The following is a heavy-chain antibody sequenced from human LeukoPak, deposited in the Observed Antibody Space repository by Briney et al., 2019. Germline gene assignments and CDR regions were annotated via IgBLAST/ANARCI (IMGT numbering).Heavy chain of an antibody. CDR3: ARDYYDSSGYHYVFAY. CDR2: ISAYNGNT. J-gene: IGHJ4*02. CDR1: GYTFTSYG. V-gene: IGHV1-18*01. D-gene: IGHD3-22*01. Sequence: GASVKVSCKASGYTFTSYGISWVRQAPGQGLEWMGWISAYNGNTNQAQKLQGRVTMTTDTSTRTAYMELRSLRSDDTAVYYCARDYYDSSGYHYVFAYWGQGTLVTVSS.